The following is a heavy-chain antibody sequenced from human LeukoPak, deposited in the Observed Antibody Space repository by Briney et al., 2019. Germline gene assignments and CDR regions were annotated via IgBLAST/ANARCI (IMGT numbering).Heavy chain of an antibody. Sequence: GGSLRLSCAASGFTFSSYAMSWVRQAPGKGVEWVSAISGSGGSTYYADSVKGRFTISRDNSKNTLYLQLNTLRAEDTAVYYCAKLNPPYIAVACTMRFDYWGQGTLVTVSS. V-gene: IGHV3-23*01. J-gene: IGHJ4*02. CDR3: AKLNPPYIAVACTMRFDY. CDR2: ISGSGGST. D-gene: IGHD6-19*01. CDR1: GFTFSSYA.